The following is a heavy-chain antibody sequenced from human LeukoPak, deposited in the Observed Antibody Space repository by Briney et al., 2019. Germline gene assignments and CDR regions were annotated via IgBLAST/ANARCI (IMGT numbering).Heavy chain of an antibody. V-gene: IGHV3-9*02. CDR1: GFTSDDYA. CDR3: AKDKGDYGGNSGAFDI. D-gene: IGHD4-23*01. CDR2: ISWNSGSI. Sequence: GGSLRLSCAASGFTSDDYAMHWVRQAPGKGLEWVSGISWNSGSIGYADSVKGRFTISRDNAKNSLYLQMNSLRAEDMALYYCAKDKGDYGGNSGAFDIWGQGTMVTVSS. J-gene: IGHJ3*02.